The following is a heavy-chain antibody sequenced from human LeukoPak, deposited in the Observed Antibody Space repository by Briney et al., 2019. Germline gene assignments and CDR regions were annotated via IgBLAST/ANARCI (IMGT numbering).Heavy chain of an antibody. D-gene: IGHD6-19*01. Sequence: GGSLRLSCAASGFTFTNFWLSWVRQAPGKVLEWVANIKSDGSETYYLDSVRGRFTISRDNAKNSLYLQMNSLRAEDTAMYYCARHDNSGWYSVNYWGQGTLVTVSS. V-gene: IGHV3-7*01. CDR2: IKSDGSET. J-gene: IGHJ4*02. CDR3: ARHDNSGWYSVNY. CDR1: GFTFTNFW.